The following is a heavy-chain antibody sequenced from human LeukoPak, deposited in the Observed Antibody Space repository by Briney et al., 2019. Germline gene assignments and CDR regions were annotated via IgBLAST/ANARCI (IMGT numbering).Heavy chain of an antibody. CDR3: AREDGSTSCYTL. CDR2: IYYSGST. J-gene: IGHJ4*02. D-gene: IGHD2-2*02. V-gene: IGHV4-30-4*08. Sequence: SETLSLTCTDSGGSISSGDYYWSWIRQPPGKGLEWIGYIYYSGSTYYNPSLKSRVTISVDTSKNQFSLKLSSVTAADTAVCYCAREDGSTSCYTLWGQGTLVTVSS. CDR1: GGSISSGDYY.